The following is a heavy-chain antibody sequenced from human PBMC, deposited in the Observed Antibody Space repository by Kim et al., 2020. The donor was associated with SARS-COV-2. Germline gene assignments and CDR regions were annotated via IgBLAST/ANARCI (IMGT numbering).Heavy chain of an antibody. V-gene: IGHV3-48*02. Sequence: GGSLRLSCAASGFTFSSYSMNWVRQAPGKGPEWVSYISPGSSTIYYADSVKGRFTISRDNAKNSLYLQMNSLRDADTAVYYCARGPARVLLYGMDVWGQG. CDR3: ARGPARVLLYGMDV. CDR2: ISPGSSTI. D-gene: IGHD3-10*01. J-gene: IGHJ6*02. CDR1: GFTFSSYS.